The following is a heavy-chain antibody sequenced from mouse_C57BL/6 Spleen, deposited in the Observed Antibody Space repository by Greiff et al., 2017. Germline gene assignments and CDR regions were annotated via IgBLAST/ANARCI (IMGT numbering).Heavy chain of an antibody. CDR1: GYTFTSYW. CDR3: AIRGWVVGFAY. CDR2: IDPSGSYT. Sequence: QVQLQQPGAELVKPGASVKLSCKASGYTFTSYWMQWVKQRPGQGLEWIGEIDPSGSYTNYNQKFKGKATLTVDTSSSTAYMQLISLTSEDSAVYYCAIRGWVVGFAYWGQGTLVTVSA. J-gene: IGHJ3*01. D-gene: IGHD1-1*01. V-gene: IGHV1-50*01.